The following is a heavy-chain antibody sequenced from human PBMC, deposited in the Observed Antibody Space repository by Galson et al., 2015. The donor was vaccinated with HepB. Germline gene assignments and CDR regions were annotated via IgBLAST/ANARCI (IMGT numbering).Heavy chain of an antibody. Sequence: SLRLSCAASGFTFSSYWMNWVRQAPGKGLEWVANIKQDGSEKYYVDSVKGRFTISRDNAKNSLYLQMNSLRAEDTAVYYCARETTIQSYSGWYRGDYYYYYMDVWGKGTTVTVSS. CDR1: GFTFSSYW. J-gene: IGHJ6*03. V-gene: IGHV3-7*01. D-gene: IGHD6-19*01. CDR3: ARETTIQSYSGWYRGDYYYYYMDV. CDR2: IKQDGSEK.